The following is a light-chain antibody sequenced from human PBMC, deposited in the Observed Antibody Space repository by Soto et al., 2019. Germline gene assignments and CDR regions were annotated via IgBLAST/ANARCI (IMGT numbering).Light chain of an antibody. CDR3: SSYTSSSPVV. CDR2: DVS. J-gene: IGLJ2*01. CDR1: SSDVGCYNY. Sequence: QSVLTQPASVSGSPGQSITISCTGTSSDVGCYNYVSWYQQHPGKAPKLMIYDVSNRPSGVSNRFSGSKSGNTASLTISGLQAEDEADYYCSSYTSSSPVVFGGGTQLTVL. V-gene: IGLV2-14*01.